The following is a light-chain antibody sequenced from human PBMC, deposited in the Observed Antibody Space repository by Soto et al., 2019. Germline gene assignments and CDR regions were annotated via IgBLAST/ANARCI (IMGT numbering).Light chain of an antibody. Sequence: DIQVTQSPSSVSASVGDRVTITCRASQGISSWLVWYQQKPGKAPNLLVYAASRLQIGVPSRFSGSGSGTDFTLTISSLQPEDFATYYCQQANSFPHTFGGGTKVDIK. CDR2: AAS. J-gene: IGKJ4*01. V-gene: IGKV1D-12*01. CDR3: QQANSFPHT. CDR1: QGISSW.